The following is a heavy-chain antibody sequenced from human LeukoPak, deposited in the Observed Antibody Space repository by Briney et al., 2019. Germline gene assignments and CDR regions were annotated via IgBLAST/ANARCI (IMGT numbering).Heavy chain of an antibody. J-gene: IGHJ4*02. CDR1: GYSFYTYW. Sequence: GESLKIYCKGSGYSFYTYWIAWVRQMPGKGLEWMGIIYPDDSDTRYSPSFQGQVTISADKSIDTAYLQWRSLKASDTGMYYCVRQSLGEFKYWGQGTLVTVSS. D-gene: IGHD3-10*01. V-gene: IGHV5-51*01. CDR3: VRQSLGEFKY. CDR2: IYPDDSDT.